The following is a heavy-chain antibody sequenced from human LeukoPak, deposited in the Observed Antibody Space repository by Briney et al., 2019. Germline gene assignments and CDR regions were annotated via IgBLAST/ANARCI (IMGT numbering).Heavy chain of an antibody. V-gene: IGHV7-4-1*04. Sequence: ASVKVSCKASGHTFTNYGLNWVRQAPGQGLEWMGWIHTDTGNPVYVQAFTGRFVFSLDTSLNMAYLQITSLKTEDTAVYYCARGPAYFFDVWGRGTLVTVSS. J-gene: IGHJ2*01. CDR3: ARGPAYFFDV. CDR1: GHTFTNYG. CDR2: IHTDTGNP. D-gene: IGHD2-2*01.